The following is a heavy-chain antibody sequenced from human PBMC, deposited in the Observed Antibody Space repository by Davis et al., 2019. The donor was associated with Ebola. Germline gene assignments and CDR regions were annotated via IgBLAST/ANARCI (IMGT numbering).Heavy chain of an antibody. CDR3: ARGYDFYGYYYDMDV. CDR2: IYYSGST. V-gene: IGHV4-61*01. CDR1: GGSVSSGSYY. Sequence: SETLSLTCTVSGGSVSSGSYYWSWIRQPPGKGLEWIGYIYYSGSTNYNPSLKSRVTISVDTSKNQFSLKLSSVTAADTAVYFCARGYDFYGYYYDMDVWGQGTTVTVSS. D-gene: IGHD3-3*01. J-gene: IGHJ6*02.